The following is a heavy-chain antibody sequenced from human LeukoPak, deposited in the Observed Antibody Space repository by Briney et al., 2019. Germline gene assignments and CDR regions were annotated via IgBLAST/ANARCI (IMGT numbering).Heavy chain of an antibody. CDR1: GGSISSGSYY. V-gene: IGHV4-39*02. Sequence: PSETLSPTCTVSGGSISSGSYYWSWIRQPPGKGLEWIGSIYYSGSTYYNPSLKSRVTISVDTSKNQFSLKLSSVTAADTAVYYCAREERGYYYYMDVWGKGTTVTVSS. D-gene: IGHD1-26*01. CDR3: AREERGYYYYMDV. CDR2: IYYSGST. J-gene: IGHJ6*03.